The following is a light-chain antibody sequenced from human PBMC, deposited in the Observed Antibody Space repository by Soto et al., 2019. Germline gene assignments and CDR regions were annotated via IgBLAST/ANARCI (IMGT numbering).Light chain of an antibody. J-gene: IGLJ2*01. V-gene: IGLV2-14*01. CDR1: SSDIGGYSY. CDR2: EVT. Sequence: QSALTQPASVSGSPGQSITISCTGTSSDIGGYSYVSWYQQHPGKAPKLMIYEVTNRPSGVSNRFSGSESGNTASLTISSLQAEDEADYYCTSYTTSHVVFGGGTKLTVL. CDR3: TSYTTSHVV.